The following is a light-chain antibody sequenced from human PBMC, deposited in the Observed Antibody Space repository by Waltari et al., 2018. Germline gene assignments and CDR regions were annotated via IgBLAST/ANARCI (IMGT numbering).Light chain of an antibody. CDR2: GNT. V-gene: IGLV1-40*01. J-gene: IGLJ1*01. CDR3: QSYDSSLSGFV. CDR1: SSNIGADYD. Sequence: QSVLTQPPSVSGAPGQRVTVSCTGSSSNIGADYDIPWYQQLPRSAPQPLIYGNTDRPSGVPDRFSVSKSATSASLAITGLQAGDEADYYCQSYDSSLSGFVFGTGTTVTVL.